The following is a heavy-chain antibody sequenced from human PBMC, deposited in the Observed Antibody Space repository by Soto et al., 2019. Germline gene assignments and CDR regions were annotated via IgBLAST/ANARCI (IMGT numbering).Heavy chain of an antibody. Sequence: SGATLVNPTQTLTLTCTFSGFSLSTSGMRVSWIRQPPGKALEWLARIDWDDDKFYSTSLKTRLTISKDTSKNQVVLTMTNMDPVDTATYYCAVWFGGRGSQGYQRSNYYSYYGMYVCRHWT. D-gene: IGHD3-10*01. J-gene: IGHJ6*02. CDR3: AVWFGGRGSQGYQRSNYYSYYGMYV. CDR2: IDWDDDK. V-gene: IGHV2-70*04. CDR1: GFSLSTSGMR.